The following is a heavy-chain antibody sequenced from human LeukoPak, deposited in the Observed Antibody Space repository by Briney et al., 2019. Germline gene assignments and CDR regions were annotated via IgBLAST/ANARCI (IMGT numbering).Heavy chain of an antibody. D-gene: IGHD3-10*01. CDR1: GFTFSSYG. V-gene: IGHV3-33*01. Sequence: GGSLRLSCAASGFTFSSYGMHWVRQAPGKGLEWVAVIWYDGSNKYYADSVKGRFTISRDNSKNTLYLQMNSLRAEDTAVYYCARDLGGSGSPLRAFDIWGQGTMVTVSS. J-gene: IGHJ3*02. CDR2: IWYDGSNK. CDR3: ARDLGGSGSPLRAFDI.